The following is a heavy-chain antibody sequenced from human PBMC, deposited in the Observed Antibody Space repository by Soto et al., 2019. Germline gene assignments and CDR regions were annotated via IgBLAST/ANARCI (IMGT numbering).Heavy chain of an antibody. J-gene: IGHJ1*01. D-gene: IGHD3-10*01. CDR3: ARGYYGSEGTEYFQH. CDR1: GFPFSSYW. Sequence: PGGSMRLSCTASGFPFSSYWMHWVRQAPVKGLVWISRSNSDASSTTYADSVKGRFTISRDNAENTLFLQMNSLRVDDTAVYYCARGYYGSEGTEYFQHWGRGTLVTVSS. CDR2: SNSDASST. V-gene: IGHV3-74*03.